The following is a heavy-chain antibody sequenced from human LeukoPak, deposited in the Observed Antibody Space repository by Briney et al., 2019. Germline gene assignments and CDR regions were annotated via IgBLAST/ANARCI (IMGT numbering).Heavy chain of an antibody. V-gene: IGHV4-59*10. CDR1: GGSISSYY. CDR2: FYTSANT. D-gene: IGHD2-15*01. J-gene: IGHJ4*02. CDR3: ARYGSLGLDY. Sequence: SETLFLTGTGSGGSISSYYWSWIRQPAGKGLEWIGRFYTSANTDYNPSLKSRVTMSVDTSKNHFSLKLSSVTAADTAVYYRARYGSLGLDYWGQGTLVTVSS.